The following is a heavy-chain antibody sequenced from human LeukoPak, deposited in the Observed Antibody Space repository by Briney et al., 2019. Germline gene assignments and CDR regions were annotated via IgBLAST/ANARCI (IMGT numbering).Heavy chain of an antibody. CDR2: ITSSSTYI. J-gene: IGHJ4*02. D-gene: IGHD1-14*01. CDR1: GFTFSGYT. CDR3: ASYTY. Sequence: PGGSLGLSCAASGFTFSGYTMNWVRQAPGKGLEWVSSITSSSTYIYYADSVKGRFTISRDNAKNSLYLQMNSLRAEDTAVYYCASYTYWGQGTLVTVSS. V-gene: IGHV3-21*01.